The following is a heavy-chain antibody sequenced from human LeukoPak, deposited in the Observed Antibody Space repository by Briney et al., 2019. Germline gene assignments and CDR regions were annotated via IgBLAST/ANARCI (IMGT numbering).Heavy chain of an antibody. D-gene: IGHD5-12*01. J-gene: IGHJ6*03. CDR2: IHNSGST. CDR3: ARVGGYSGYDSLDYYYYMDV. V-gene: IGHV4-61*02. CDR1: GASISTGSSY. Sequence: PSETLSLTCTVSGASISTGSSYWSWIRQPAGEGLEWIGRIHNSGSTNYNPSLNSRVTISVDTSKNQVSLKLSSVTAADTAVYYCARVGGYSGYDSLDYYYYMDVWGKGTTVTISS.